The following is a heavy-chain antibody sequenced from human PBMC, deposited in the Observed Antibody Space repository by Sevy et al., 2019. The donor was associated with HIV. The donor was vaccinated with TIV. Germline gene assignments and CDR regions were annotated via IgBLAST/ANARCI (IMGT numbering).Heavy chain of an antibody. D-gene: IGHD3-3*01. CDR3: ARDSIISYYDFWSGPSLDY. Sequence: GGSLRLSCAASGVTFSSYSMNWVRQAPGKGLEWVSYISSSSSTIYYADSVKGRFTISRDNAKNSLYLQMNSLRAEDTAVYYCARDSIISYYDFWSGPSLDYWGQGTLVTVSS. J-gene: IGHJ4*02. V-gene: IGHV3-48*01. CDR1: GVTFSSYS. CDR2: ISSSSSTI.